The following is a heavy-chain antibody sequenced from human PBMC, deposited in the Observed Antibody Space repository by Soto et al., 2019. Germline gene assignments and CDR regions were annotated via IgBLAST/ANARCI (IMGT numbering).Heavy chain of an antibody. CDR2: IYYTGST. D-gene: IGHD3-3*01. Sequence: LSVTCTVSGCSISSGGYYWSWIRQHPRKGLEWIGYIYYTGSTYYNPSLKSRVTISVDTSKNQFSLKLSSVTAADTAVYYCARVSVGGYYKYNWFDPWGQGTLVTVSS. CDR1: GCSISSGGYY. CDR3: ARVSVGGYYKYNWFDP. J-gene: IGHJ5*02. V-gene: IGHV4-31*03.